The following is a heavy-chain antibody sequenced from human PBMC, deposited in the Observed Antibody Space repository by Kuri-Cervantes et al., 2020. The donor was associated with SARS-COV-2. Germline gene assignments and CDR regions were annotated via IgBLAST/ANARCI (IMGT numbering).Heavy chain of an antibody. CDR1: GYSISSGYY. CDR2: IYYSGST. J-gene: IGHJ3*02. D-gene: IGHD6-6*01. CDR3: ATPARPGAFDAFDI. Sequence: GSLRLSCAVSGYSISSGYYWGWIQQPPGKGLEWIGSIYYSGSTYYNPSLKSRVTISVDTSKNQFSLKLSSVTAADTAVYYCATPARPGAFDAFDIWGQGTMVTVSS. V-gene: IGHV4-38-2*01.